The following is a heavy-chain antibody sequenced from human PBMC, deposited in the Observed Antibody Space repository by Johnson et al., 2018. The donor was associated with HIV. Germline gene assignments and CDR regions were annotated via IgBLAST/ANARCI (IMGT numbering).Heavy chain of an antibody. J-gene: IGHJ3*02. V-gene: IGHV3-23*04. CDR1: GFTFSSYG. Sequence: VQLVESGGGVVQRGGSLRVSCAASGFTFSSYGLSWVRQAPGKGLEWVSAISGSGGTTYYADSVKGRFTISRDNSKNTLYLQMSSLRAEDTAVYYCAGNVVAPAAYAFDIWGQGTMVTVSS. CDR2: ISGSGGTT. D-gene: IGHD2-2*01. CDR3: AGNVVAPAAYAFDI.